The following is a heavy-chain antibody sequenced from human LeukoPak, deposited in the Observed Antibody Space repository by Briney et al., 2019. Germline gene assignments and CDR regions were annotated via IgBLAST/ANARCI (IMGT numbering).Heavy chain of an antibody. CDR3: AKDDRTGNPYAPTVYYGMDV. CDR1: GASLSGSPFY. Sequence: RPSETLSLTCAVSGASLSGSPFYWGWIRQPPGKGLEWIANIFYSGNTFYNPSLRSRVTISIDTSKNQLSLKLSSVTAADTAVYYCAKDDRTGNPYAPTVYYGMDVWGQGTTVTVSS. D-gene: IGHD2-2*01. J-gene: IGHJ6*02. V-gene: IGHV4-39*07. CDR2: IFYSGNT.